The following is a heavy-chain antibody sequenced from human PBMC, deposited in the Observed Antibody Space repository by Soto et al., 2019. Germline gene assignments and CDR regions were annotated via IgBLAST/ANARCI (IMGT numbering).Heavy chain of an antibody. Sequence: PSETLSLTCAVYGGSFSGYYWSWIRQPPGKGLEWIGYIYHRGNTDYNPSLKSRVTISVDTSKNQFSLKLSSVTAADTAVYYCASRIHCSGAGCYGNYFDYWGQGALVTVSS. CDR1: GGSFSGYY. V-gene: IGHV4-59*08. D-gene: IGHD2-15*01. J-gene: IGHJ4*02. CDR2: IYHRGNT. CDR3: ASRIHCSGAGCYGNYFDY.